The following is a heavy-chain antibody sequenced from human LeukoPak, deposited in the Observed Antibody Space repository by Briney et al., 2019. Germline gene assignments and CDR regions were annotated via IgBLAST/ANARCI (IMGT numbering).Heavy chain of an antibody. V-gene: IGHV1-69*04. D-gene: IGHD3-22*01. CDR1: GGTLSSYA. CDR3: ARADSSGYSLDENFDY. CDR2: IIPIFAIV. J-gene: IGHJ4*02. Sequence: SVKVSCKASGGTLSSYALNWVRQAPGQGLEWIGRIIPIFAIVNYAQNFQGRVTITADKSTNTAYMELSSLRFEDTAFYYCARADSSGYSLDENFDYWGQGTLVTASS.